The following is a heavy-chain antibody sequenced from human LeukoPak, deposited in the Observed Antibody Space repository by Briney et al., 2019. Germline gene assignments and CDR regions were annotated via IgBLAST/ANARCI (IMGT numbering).Heavy chain of an antibody. J-gene: IGHJ4*02. Sequence: PGGSLRLSCAASGFTVSSNSLTWVRQAPGKGLEWVSVSYDTGNTYYADSVKGRFTISGDISKNTLYLQMNSLRAEDTAVYYCARGVGHIRGYWGQGTLVTVSS. CDR3: ARGVGHIRGY. V-gene: IGHV3-53*01. D-gene: IGHD2-21*01. CDR1: GFTVSSNS. CDR2: SYDTGNT.